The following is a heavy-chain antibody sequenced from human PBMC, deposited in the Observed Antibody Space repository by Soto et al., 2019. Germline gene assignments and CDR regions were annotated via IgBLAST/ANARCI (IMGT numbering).Heavy chain of an antibody. CDR1: GGTFSSYA. V-gene: IGHV1-69*06. CDR2: IIPIFGTA. CDR3: TRGGYSYGGYYYYGMDV. Sequence: SVKVSCKASGGTFSSYAISWVRQAPGQGLEWMGGIIPIFGTANYAQKFQGRVTITADKSTSTAYMELSSLRSEDTAVYYCTRGGYSYGGYYYYGMDVWGQGTTVTVSS. J-gene: IGHJ6*02. D-gene: IGHD5-18*01.